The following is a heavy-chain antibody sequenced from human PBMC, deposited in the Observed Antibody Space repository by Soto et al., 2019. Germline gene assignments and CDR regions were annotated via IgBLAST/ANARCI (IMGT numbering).Heavy chain of an antibody. Sequence: HPGGSLRLSCAASGFTFSSYAMHWVRQAPGKGLEWVAVISYDGSNKYYADSVKGRFTISRDNSKNTLYLQMNSLRAEDTAVYYCARDAYDYGDYLFDYWGQGTLVTVSS. J-gene: IGHJ4*02. D-gene: IGHD4-17*01. V-gene: IGHV3-30-3*01. CDR3: ARDAYDYGDYLFDY. CDR2: ISYDGSNK. CDR1: GFTFSSYA.